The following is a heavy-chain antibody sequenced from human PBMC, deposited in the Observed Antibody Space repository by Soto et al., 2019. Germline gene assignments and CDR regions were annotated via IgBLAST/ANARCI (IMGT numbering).Heavy chain of an antibody. Sequence: PGESLKISCKASGYTFTNYWIGWVRQMPGKGLEWMGIIYPGDSDTKYSPSFQGQVTISADKSITTAYLQWSSLKASDTAMYYCARSSGRFDYWGQGSLVTVSS. CDR1: GYTFTNYW. V-gene: IGHV5-51*01. D-gene: IGHD3-10*01. CDR3: ARSSGRFDY. J-gene: IGHJ4*02. CDR2: IYPGDSDT.